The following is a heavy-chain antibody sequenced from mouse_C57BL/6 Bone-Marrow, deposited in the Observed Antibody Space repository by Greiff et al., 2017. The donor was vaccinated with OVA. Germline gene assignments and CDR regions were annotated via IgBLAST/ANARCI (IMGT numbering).Heavy chain of an antibody. Sequence: QVQLQQSGPGLVQPSQRLSITCTVSGFSLTSYGVHWVRQSPGKGLEWMGVIWSGGSTDYNADFISRLSISKDNTKSKVFFIMNSMQADDTAIYYCARSYYGSSLDYWGQGTTLTVSS. D-gene: IGHD1-1*01. J-gene: IGHJ2*01. CDR1: GFSLTSYG. V-gene: IGHV2-2*01. CDR3: ARSYYGSSLDY. CDR2: IWSGGST.